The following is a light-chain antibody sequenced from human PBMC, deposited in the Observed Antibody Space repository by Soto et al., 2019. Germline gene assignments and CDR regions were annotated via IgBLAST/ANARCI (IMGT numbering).Light chain of an antibody. CDR1: KTISSC. J-gene: IGKJ1*01. V-gene: IGKV1-5*03. CDR3: QHYNSYSEA. CDR2: KAS. Sequence: DIQMTQSPSTLSGSVGDRVTITCRASKTISSCLAWYQQKPGKAPKLLIYKASTLKSGVPSRFSGSGSGTEFTLTISSLQPDDFATYYCQHYNSYSEAFGQGTKVELK.